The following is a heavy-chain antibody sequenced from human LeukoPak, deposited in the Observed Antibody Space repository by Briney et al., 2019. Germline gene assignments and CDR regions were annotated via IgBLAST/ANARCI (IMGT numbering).Heavy chain of an antibody. Sequence: PSETLSLTCTVSGGSISSYYWSWIRQPPGKGLEWIGYIYYSGSTNYNPSLKSRVTISVDTSKNQFSLKLSSVTAADTAVYYCARHITEAVAGVYYFDYWGQGTLVTVSS. CDR3: ARHITEAVAGVYYFDY. V-gene: IGHV4-59*08. D-gene: IGHD6-19*01. CDR1: GGSISSYY. CDR2: IYYSGST. J-gene: IGHJ4*02.